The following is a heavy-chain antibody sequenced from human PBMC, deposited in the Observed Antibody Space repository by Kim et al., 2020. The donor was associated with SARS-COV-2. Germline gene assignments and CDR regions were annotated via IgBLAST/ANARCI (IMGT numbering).Heavy chain of an antibody. Sequence: NLSLKTRVTMSVDTSKNQLSLKLTSVGAADTAVYYCARSHGPTYYFHGMDVWGRGTTVTVSS. V-gene: IGHV4-39*01. J-gene: IGHJ6*02. CDR3: ARSHGPTYYFHGMDV.